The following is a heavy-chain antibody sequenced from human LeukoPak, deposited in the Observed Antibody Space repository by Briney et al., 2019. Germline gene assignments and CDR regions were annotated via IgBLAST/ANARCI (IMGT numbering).Heavy chain of an antibody. CDR1: GGSFSDYP. CDR3: VRPDRIFGVPAAFDA. V-gene: IGHV1-69*01. Sequence: SSVKVSCKASGGSFSDYPINWVRQAPGQGLEWLGGIIPKYSASNYAQAFQGGVTITADESTNTVYMEMSGLRPDDTAVYYCVRPDRIFGVPAAFDAWGQGTLVAVSS. D-gene: IGHD3-3*02. J-gene: IGHJ3*01. CDR2: IIPKYSAS.